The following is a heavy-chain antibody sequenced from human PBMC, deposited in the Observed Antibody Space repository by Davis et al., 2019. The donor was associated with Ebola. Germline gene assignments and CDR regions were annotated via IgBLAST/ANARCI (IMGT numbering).Heavy chain of an antibody. D-gene: IGHD2-2*01. CDR2: ITTNGWST. J-gene: IGHJ1*01. V-gene: IGHV3-48*01. CDR1: GFTFRSYN. Sequence: PGGSLRLSCAASGFTFRSYNMNWVRQAPGKGLEWVSSITTNGWSTYYADSVKGRFIISRDNAKNSLFLQMHSLRGDDTAVYFCARETPISSRSDWWGQGTLVTVSS. CDR3: ARETPISSRSDW.